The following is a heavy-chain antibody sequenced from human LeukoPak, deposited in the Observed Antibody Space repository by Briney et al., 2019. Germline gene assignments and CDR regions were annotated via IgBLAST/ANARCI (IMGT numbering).Heavy chain of an antibody. CDR2: IYPGDSDT. CDR3: ATRSDSGYEYFDN. V-gene: IGHV5-51*01. J-gene: IGHJ4*02. CDR1: GYSFTSYW. Sequence: GESLKISCKGSGYSFTSYWIGWVRQMPGKGLEWMGIIYPGDSDTRHNPSFQGQVTISADKSISIAYLQWSSLKASDTAMYYCATRSDSGYEYFDNWGQGTLVTVSA. D-gene: IGHD5-12*01.